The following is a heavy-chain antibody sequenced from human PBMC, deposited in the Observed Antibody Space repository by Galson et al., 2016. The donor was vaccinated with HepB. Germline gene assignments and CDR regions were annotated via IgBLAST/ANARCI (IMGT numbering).Heavy chain of an antibody. CDR2: INPVDVGT. Sequence: SVKVSCKASEYTLTSYYMHWVRQAPGQGLEWMGIINPVDVGTTYAQKFQGRITVTNDASTSTVYMELNSLTSEDTAVYYCAIDSGSFDYWGQGTLVTVSS. J-gene: IGHJ4*02. CDR1: EYTLTSYY. D-gene: IGHD1-26*01. CDR3: AIDSGSFDY. V-gene: IGHV1-46*01.